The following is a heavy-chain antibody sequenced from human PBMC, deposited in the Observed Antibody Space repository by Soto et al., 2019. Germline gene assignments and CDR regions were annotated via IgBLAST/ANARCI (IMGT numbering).Heavy chain of an antibody. CDR2: IYYSGST. CDR3: ARVQVNSYCGGDCYQGFDY. J-gene: IGHJ4*02. D-gene: IGHD2-21*02. CDR1: GGSISSYY. V-gene: IGHV4-59*01. Sequence: ETLSLTCTVSGGSISSYYWSWIRQPPGKGLEWIGYIYYSGSTNYNPSLKSRVTISVDTSKNQFSLKLSSVTAADTAVYYCARVQVNSYCGGDCYQGFDYWGQGTLVTVSS.